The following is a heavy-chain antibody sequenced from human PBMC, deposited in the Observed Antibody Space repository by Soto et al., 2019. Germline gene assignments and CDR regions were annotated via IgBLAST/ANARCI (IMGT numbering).Heavy chain of an antibody. V-gene: IGHV4-31*03. CDR2: IYYSGST. J-gene: IGHJ5*02. CDR3: AREGAARLYPGLDP. CDR1: GGSISSGGYY. Sequence: SETLSLTCTVSGGSISSGGYYWSWIRQHPGKGLEWIGYIYYSGSTYYNPSLKSRVTISVDTSKNQFSLKLRSVTAADTAVYYCAREGAARLYPGLDPWGQGTLVTVSS. D-gene: IGHD6-6*01.